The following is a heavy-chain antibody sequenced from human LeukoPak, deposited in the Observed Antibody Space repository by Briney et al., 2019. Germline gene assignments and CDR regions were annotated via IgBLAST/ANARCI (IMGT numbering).Heavy chain of an antibody. CDR3: ARDHRGTIDY. J-gene: IGHJ4*02. V-gene: IGHV4-59*12. CDR1: GGSISSYY. D-gene: IGHD3-10*01. Sequence: PSETLSLTCTVSGGSISSYYWSWIRQPPGKGLEWIGYIYYSGSTNYNPSLKSRVTMSVDTSKNQFSLKLSSVTAADTAVYYCARDHRGTIDYWGQGTLVTVSS. CDR2: IYYSGST.